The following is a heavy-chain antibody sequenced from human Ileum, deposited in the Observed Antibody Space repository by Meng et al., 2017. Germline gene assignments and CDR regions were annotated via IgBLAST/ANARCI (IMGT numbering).Heavy chain of an antibody. J-gene: IGHJ5*02. CDR3: ARDYGGNSGWFDP. D-gene: IGHD4-23*01. V-gene: IGHV1-2*06. CDR1: GYTFTGYY. Sequence: QVQLVQSGAEVKKPGASVKVSCKASGYTFTGYYMHWVRQAPGQGLEWMGRINPNSGGTNYAQKFQGRVTMTRDTSRTTAYMELSSLRSEDTAVYYCARDYGGNSGWFDPWGQGTLVTVSS. CDR2: INPNSGGT.